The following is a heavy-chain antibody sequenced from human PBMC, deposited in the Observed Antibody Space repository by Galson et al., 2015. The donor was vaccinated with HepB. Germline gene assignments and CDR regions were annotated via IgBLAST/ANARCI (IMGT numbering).Heavy chain of an antibody. Sequence: CAISGDSVSSDSAAWNWIRQSPSRGLEWLGRTYHRSRWYYDYAVSVQSRIIINSDTSKNQFSLQLTSVTPEDTAVYYCARDGYLGLLYYFDYWSQGTLVTVSS. CDR3: ARDGYLGLLYYFDY. V-gene: IGHV6-1*01. D-gene: IGHD2/OR15-2a*01. CDR1: GDSVSSDSAA. CDR2: TYHRSRWYY. J-gene: IGHJ4*02.